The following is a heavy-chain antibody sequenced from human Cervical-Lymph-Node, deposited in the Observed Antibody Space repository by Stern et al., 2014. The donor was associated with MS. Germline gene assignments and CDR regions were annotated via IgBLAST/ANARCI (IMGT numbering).Heavy chain of an antibody. J-gene: IGHJ4*02. CDR3: VRDLFGPAER. V-gene: IGHV3-74*01. CDR2: IDPDGTTI. Sequence: EVQLVESGGGLVQPGGSLRLSCAVSGFTLTNNWMHWVRQAPGKGLMWVSRIDPDGTTIDYADSAKGRFTISRDNAKNTLYLQMNSLRDEDTAVYYCVRDLFGPAERWDPGTLVTVSS. D-gene: IGHD3-3*01. CDR1: GFTLTNNW.